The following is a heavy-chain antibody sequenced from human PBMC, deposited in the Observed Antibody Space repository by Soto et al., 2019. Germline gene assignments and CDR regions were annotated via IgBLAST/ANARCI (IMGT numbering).Heavy chain of an antibody. J-gene: IGHJ3*02. V-gene: IGHV4-30-4*01. Sequence: QVQLQESGPGLVKPSQTLSLTCTVSGGSISSGDYYWSWIRQPPGKGLEWIGYIYYSGSTYYNPSLKSRVTIXEDXSXSQFSLKLSSVTAADTAVYYCARVEDYSGYDDAFDIWGQGTMVTVSS. CDR2: IYYSGST. CDR3: ARVEDYSGYDDAFDI. CDR1: GGSISSGDYY. D-gene: IGHD5-12*01.